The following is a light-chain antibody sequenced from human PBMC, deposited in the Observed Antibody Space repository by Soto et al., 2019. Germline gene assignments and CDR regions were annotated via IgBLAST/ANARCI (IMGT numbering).Light chain of an antibody. J-gene: IGKJ5*01. CDR3: QQYYSYPLIT. CDR1: QGISSY. Sequence: ALRMTQSPSSFSASTGDRVTITCRASQGISSYLAWYQQKPGKAPKLLIYAASTLQSGVPSRFSGSGSGTDFTLTISCLQSEDFAPYYCQQYYSYPLITFGQGTRLEIK. V-gene: IGKV1-8*01. CDR2: AAS.